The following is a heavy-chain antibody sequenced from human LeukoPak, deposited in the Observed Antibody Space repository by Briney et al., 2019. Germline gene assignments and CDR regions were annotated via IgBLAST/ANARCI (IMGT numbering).Heavy chain of an antibody. V-gene: IGHV4-59*01. CDR1: GGSMTNYY. J-gene: IGHJ4*02. CDR2: IFYTGNT. CDR3: ARTHTAMVIGY. Sequence: SETLSLTCTVSGGSMTNYYWSWIRQTPGKGLEWIGYIFYTGNTNYSPSLKSRLTISVDTSKNQFSLNLSSVTTADTGVYFCARTHTAMVIGYWGQGTLVTVSS. D-gene: IGHD5-18*01.